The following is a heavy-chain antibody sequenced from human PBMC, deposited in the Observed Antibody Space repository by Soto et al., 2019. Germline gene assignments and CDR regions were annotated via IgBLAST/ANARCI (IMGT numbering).Heavy chain of an antibody. Sequence: EVQLVQSGAEVKKPGESLRISCKGSGYSFTSYWISWVRQMPGKGLEWMGRIDPSDSYTNYSPSFQGHVTISADKSISTAYLQWSSLKASDTAMYYCARSSSNYYDQDDAFDIWGQGTMVTVSS. J-gene: IGHJ3*02. CDR1: GYSFTSYW. CDR2: IDPSDSYT. V-gene: IGHV5-10-1*03. D-gene: IGHD3-22*01. CDR3: ARSSSNYYDQDDAFDI.